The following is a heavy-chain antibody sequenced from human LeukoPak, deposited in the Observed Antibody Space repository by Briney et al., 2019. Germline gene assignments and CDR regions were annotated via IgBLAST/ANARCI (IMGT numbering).Heavy chain of an antibody. D-gene: IGHD3-3*01. J-gene: IGHJ5*02. CDR1: GGSFSGYY. CDR3: ARLATGSPGSYYDFWSEP. V-gene: IGHV4-34*01. Sequence: SETLSLTCAVYGGSFSGYYWSWIRQPPGKGLEWIGETNHSGSTNYNPSLKSRVTISVDTSKNQFSLKLSSVTAADTAVYYCARLATGSPGSYYDFWSEPWGQGTLVTVSS. CDR2: TNHSGST.